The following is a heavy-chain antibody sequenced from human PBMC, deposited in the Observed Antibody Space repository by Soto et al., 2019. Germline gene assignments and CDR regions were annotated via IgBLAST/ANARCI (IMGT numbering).Heavy chain of an antibody. V-gene: IGHV4-4*07. CDR1: GDSIGAHY. Sequence: KASETLSLTCKVFGDSIGAHYWGWIRQAAGKGLEWIGRLHSSGNTDYNPSLKSRVTMSADTSRNQFSLKLTSLTAADTAVYYCARGRGRVPTVRGLILQFSYFDPWGQGILVTVSS. J-gene: IGHJ5*02. D-gene: IGHD3-10*01. CDR3: ARGRGRVPTVRGLILQFSYFDP. CDR2: LHSSGNT.